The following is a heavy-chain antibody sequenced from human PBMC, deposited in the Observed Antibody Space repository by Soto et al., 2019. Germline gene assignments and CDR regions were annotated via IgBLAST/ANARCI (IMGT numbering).Heavy chain of an antibody. J-gene: IGHJ4*02. CDR2: IGAGGDT. CDR3: ANDRHPDGIWTFDY. V-gene: IGHV3-23*01. CDR1: GFTFGTYT. D-gene: IGHD3-9*01. Sequence: QPGGSLRLSCAASGFTFGTYTMNWVRQAPGKGLEWVSGIGAGGDTHYADSVKGRFTISRDNSKSMLLLQMNSLRAEDTAIYYCANDRHPDGIWTFDYWGQGTLVTVSS.